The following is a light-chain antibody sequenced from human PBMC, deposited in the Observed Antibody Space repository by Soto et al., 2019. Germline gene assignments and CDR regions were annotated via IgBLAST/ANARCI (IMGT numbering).Light chain of an antibody. CDR3: QQRASWPPFT. V-gene: IGKV3-11*01. CDR2: DAF. Sequence: EIVLTQSPATLSMSPGESATLSCRASQSIGTSLAWYQHRPGQPPRLLIYDAFNRATGIPARFSGGGSGTDFTLTISSREHDDVAVYYCQQRASWPPFTFGGGTKVDIK. CDR1: QSIGTS. J-gene: IGKJ4*01.